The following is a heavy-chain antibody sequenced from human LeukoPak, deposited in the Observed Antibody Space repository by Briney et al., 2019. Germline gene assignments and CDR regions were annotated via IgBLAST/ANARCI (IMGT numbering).Heavy chain of an antibody. D-gene: IGHD3-9*01. CDR2: ISGTGGNT. V-gene: IGHV3-23*01. CDR3: AKAYRPFDDTASMDV. CDR1: GFTFSGYA. Sequence: HGGSLRLSCAASGFTFSGYAMTWVRQAPGKGLEWVSAISGTGGNTFYVDSVKGRFTISRDKSRNTLYLQMNSLRVEDTALYYCAKAYRPFDDTASMDVWGQGTTVTVSS. J-gene: IGHJ6*02.